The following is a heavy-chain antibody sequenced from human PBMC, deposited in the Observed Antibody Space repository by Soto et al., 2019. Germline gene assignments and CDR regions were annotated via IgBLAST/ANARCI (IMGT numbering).Heavy chain of an antibody. CDR1: GFAFSTFD. J-gene: IGHJ5*02. Sequence: DVQLVESGGGLVQPGGSLRLSCAGSGFAFSTFDIHWVRQAPGKGLEWVSGIGTLSDTFYAASVQGRFTISRQNAKNSVYLQMKSLRAGDTAFYYCARGRSFSYDSTPPPMFDPWGQGTLVTVSS. D-gene: IGHD3-10*01. CDR3: ARGRSFSYDSTPPPMFDP. V-gene: IGHV3-13*01. CDR2: IGTLSDT.